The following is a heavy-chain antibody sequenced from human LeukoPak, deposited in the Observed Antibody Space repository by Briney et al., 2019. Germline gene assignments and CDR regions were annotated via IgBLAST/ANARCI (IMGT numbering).Heavy chain of an antibody. CDR3: ARGLQPDY. V-gene: IGHV3-48*01. J-gene: IGHJ4*02. CDR2: ITLSSSVI. Sequence: PGGSLRLSCAASGFTFSSTYMSWVRQSPGKGLEWVSYITLSSSVIYYADSVRGRFTISRDNAKNSLYLQMNSLRAEDTAVYYCARGLQPDYWGQGTLVTVSS. CDR1: GFTFSSTY. D-gene: IGHD2-15*01.